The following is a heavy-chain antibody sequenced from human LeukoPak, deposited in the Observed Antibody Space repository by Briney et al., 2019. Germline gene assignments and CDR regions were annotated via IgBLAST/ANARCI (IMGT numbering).Heavy chain of an antibody. CDR3: ARDRAEGKTWVEFDP. Sequence: PGGSLRLSCAASGFIVNSYAMSWVRQAPGKGLAWVSLIYSDGVTQYADSVKGRFTISRDNSKNTLYLQMNSLRDKDTAVYFCARDRAEGKTWVEFDPWGQGTLVTVSS. J-gene: IGHJ5*02. CDR2: IYSDGVT. V-gene: IGHV3-66*02. CDR1: GFIVNSYA.